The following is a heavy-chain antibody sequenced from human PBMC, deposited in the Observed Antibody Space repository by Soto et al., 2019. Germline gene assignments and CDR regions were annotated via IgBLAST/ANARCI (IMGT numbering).Heavy chain of an antibody. CDR2: ISWDGGST. J-gene: IGHJ6*02. Sequence: GGSLRLSCAASGFTFDDYTMHWVRQAPGKGLEWVSLISWDGGSTYYADSVKGRFTISRDNSKNSLYLQMNSLRTEDTALYYCAKDCSYSYAPRRYYYYYGMDVWGQGTTVTVSS. CDR1: GFTFDDYT. CDR3: AKDCSYSYAPRRYYYYYGMDV. V-gene: IGHV3-43*01. D-gene: IGHD5-18*01.